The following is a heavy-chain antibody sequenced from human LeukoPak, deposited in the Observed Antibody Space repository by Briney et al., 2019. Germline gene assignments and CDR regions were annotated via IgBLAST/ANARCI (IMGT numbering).Heavy chain of an antibody. D-gene: IGHD2-2*01. J-gene: IGHJ4*02. V-gene: IGHV3-23*01. CDR2: ISVSGGRP. Sequence: GGSLRLSCAASGFAFRSYAMSWVRQAPGKGLEWVSAISVSGGRPYYADSVKGRFTISRDNSKNTLYLQISSLRGEETDVYYCAKSVEYQEFDYWGQETLVTVSS. CDR3: AKSVEYQEFDY. CDR1: GFAFRSYA.